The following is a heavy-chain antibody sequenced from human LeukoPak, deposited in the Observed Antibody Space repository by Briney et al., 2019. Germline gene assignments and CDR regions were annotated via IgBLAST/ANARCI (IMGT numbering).Heavy chain of an antibody. CDR3: ARHIDSSHYPFDY. CDR1: GFTFSSYV. Sequence: GGSLRLSSAPSGFTFSSYVMSWVRQAPGKGLGWGSSFSGRGGSAVYADPVKRRFTISRDISTNNVYLQMDSLRVDDTAVYYCARHIDSSHYPFDYWGQGTLVTVS. V-gene: IGHV3-23*01. J-gene: IGHJ4*02. CDR2: FSGRGGSA. D-gene: IGHD6-13*01.